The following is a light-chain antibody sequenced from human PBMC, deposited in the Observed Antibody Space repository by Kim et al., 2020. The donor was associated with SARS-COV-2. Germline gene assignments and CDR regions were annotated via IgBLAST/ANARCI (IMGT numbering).Light chain of an antibody. J-gene: IGLJ2*01. CDR2: YDS. CDR1: NIGSKS. V-gene: IGLV3-21*04. CDR3: QVWDSSSDHPWV. Sequence: SYELTQPPSVSVAPGKTARITYGGNNIGSKSVHWYQQKPGQAPVLVIYYDSDRPSGIPERFSGSNSGNTATLTISRVEAGDEADYYCQVWDSSSDHPWVF.